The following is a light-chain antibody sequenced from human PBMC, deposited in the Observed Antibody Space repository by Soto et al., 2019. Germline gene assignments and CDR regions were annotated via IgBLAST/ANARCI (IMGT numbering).Light chain of an antibody. Sequence: SYELTQPPSVSVAPGKTARITCGGNNIGSKSVHWYQQKPGQAPVLVIYYDSDRPSGIPERFSGSNSGNTATLTISRFEAGDEADYYCQVWDSSSDHVVFGVGTMLTVL. J-gene: IGLJ2*01. CDR3: QVWDSSSDHVV. CDR1: NIGSKS. CDR2: YDS. V-gene: IGLV3-21*04.